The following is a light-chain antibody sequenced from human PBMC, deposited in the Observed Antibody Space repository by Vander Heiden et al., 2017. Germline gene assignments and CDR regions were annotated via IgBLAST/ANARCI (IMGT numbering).Light chain of an antibody. CDR3: SSYAGSNNYV. Sequence: QSALTQPPSASGPPGQSVTISCTGTSSDVGSYNYVSWYQQHPGKAPKLMIYEVSKRPSGVPDRFSGSKSGNTASLTVSGLQAEDEADYYCSSYAGSNNYVFGTGTKVTVL. CDR2: EVS. V-gene: IGLV2-8*01. CDR1: SSDVGSYNY. J-gene: IGLJ1*01.